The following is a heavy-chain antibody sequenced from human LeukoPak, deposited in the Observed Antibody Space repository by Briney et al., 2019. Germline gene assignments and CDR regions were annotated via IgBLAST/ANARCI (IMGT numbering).Heavy chain of an antibody. J-gene: IGHJ4*02. V-gene: IGHV4-61*02. D-gene: IGHD5-12*01. CDR3: ARFRGYSGYDGFDY. CDR2: IYTSGST. CDR1: GGSISSGSYY. Sequence: PSQTLSLTCTVSGGSISSGSYYWSWSRQPAGKGLEWIGRIYTSGSTNYTPSLKSRVTISVDTSKNQFSLKLSSVTAADTAVYYCARFRGYSGYDGFDYWGQGTLVTVSS.